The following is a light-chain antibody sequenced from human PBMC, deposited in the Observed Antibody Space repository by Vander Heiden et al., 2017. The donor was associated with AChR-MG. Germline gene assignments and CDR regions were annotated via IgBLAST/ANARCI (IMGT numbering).Light chain of an antibody. CDR3: QLFAPSTGGGGYS. V-gene: IGKV3-20*01. CDR2: GAP. CDR1: QSVSSIY. Sequence: ELVVTQSPGTLSLSPGDRATLSCRAGQSVSSIYVAWYQQKLGQPPRPLIYGAPYRATGVPDRLSGGGSGTDFPCTISRLEPEVFAWYFCQLFAPSTGGGGYSFGQGTKLEIK. J-gene: IGKJ2*01.